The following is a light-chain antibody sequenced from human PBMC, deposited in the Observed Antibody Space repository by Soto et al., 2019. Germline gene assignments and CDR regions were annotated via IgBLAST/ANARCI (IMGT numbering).Light chain of an antibody. CDR2: YDD. Sequence: QSVLTQPPSASEAPRQRVTISCSGSSSNIGNNAVNWYQQLPGKAPKLLIYYDDLLPSGVSDRFSASKSGTSASLAISGLQSEDEADYYCAAWDDSLNGEVFGGGTKLTVL. J-gene: IGLJ3*02. CDR3: AAWDDSLNGEV. V-gene: IGLV1-36*01. CDR1: SSNIGNNA.